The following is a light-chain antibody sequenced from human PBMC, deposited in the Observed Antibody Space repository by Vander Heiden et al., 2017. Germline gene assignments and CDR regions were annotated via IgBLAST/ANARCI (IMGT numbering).Light chain of an antibody. V-gene: IGKV1-5*03. Sequence: DIQMTQSPSTLSASVGDKVTITCRATQDITDWLAWYQQRPGEAPRLLIYKASNLESGVPSRFSGSGSVTQFTLTISSLQPDDSATYYCQQCASYYSFGQGTKVEIK. CDR3: QQCASYYS. CDR1: QDITDW. CDR2: KAS. J-gene: IGKJ2*03.